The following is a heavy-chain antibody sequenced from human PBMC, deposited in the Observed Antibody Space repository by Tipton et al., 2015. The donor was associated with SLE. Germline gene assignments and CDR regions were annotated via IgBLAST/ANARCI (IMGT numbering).Heavy chain of an antibody. CDR1: GGSISSYY. CDR2: IYYSGST. CDR3: AVRLTRYSGYDYFDY. V-gene: IGHV4-59*08. J-gene: IGHJ4*02. D-gene: IGHD5-12*01. Sequence: TLSLTCTVSGGSISSYYWSWIRQPPGKGLEWIGYIYYSGSTNYNPSLKSRVTISVDTSKNQFSLKLCSGTAADTAVYYCAVRLTRYSGYDYFDYWGQGTLVTVSS.